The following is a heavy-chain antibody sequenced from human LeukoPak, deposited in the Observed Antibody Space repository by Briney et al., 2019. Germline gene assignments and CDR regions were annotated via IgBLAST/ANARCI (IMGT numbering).Heavy chain of an antibody. J-gene: IGHJ5*02. CDR3: AKRSSGWYDWFDP. V-gene: IGHV3-30*02. CDR2: IRYDGSNK. Sequence: GGSLRLSCAASGFTFSSYGMHWVRQAPGKGLEWVAFIRYDGSNKYYADSVKGRCTISRDNSKNTLYLQMNSLRAEDTAVYYCAKRSSGWYDWFDPWGQGTLVTVSS. CDR1: GFTFSSYG. D-gene: IGHD6-19*01.